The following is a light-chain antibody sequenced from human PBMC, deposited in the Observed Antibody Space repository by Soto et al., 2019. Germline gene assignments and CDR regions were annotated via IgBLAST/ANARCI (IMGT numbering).Light chain of an antibody. Sequence: QAVVTQEPSLTVSPGGTVTLTCGSSTGAVTNGHYPYWFQQKPGQAPRTLIYDTTNRHSWTPARFSGSLLGGKADLTLSGAKPEDEDEYYCLLYYNGPYVFGTGTKVTV. CDR2: DTT. CDR3: LLYYNGPYV. CDR1: TGAVTNGHY. J-gene: IGLJ1*01. V-gene: IGLV7-46*01.